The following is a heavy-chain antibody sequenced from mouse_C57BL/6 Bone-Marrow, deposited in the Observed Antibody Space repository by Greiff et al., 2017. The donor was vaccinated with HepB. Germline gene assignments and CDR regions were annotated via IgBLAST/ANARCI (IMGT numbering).Heavy chain of an antibody. CDR3: AKPSTVVARDYAMDY. CDR1: GYTFTDYY. J-gene: IGHJ4*01. CDR2: INPYNGGT. Sequence: VQLQQSGPVLVKPGASVKMSCKASGYTFTDYYMNWVKQSHGKSLEWIGVINPYNGGTSYNQKFKGKATLTVDKSSSTAYMELNSLTSEDSAVYYCAKPSTVVARDYAMDYWGQGTSVTVSS. V-gene: IGHV1-19*01. D-gene: IGHD1-1*01.